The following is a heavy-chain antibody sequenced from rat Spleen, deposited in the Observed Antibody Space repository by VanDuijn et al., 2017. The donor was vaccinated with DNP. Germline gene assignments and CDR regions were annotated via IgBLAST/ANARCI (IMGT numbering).Heavy chain of an antibody. CDR3: VRWSSGHFDY. J-gene: IGHJ2*01. D-gene: IGHD4-3*01. V-gene: IGHV5-25*01. CDR2: ISTGGGNT. CDR1: GFTFSHYY. Sequence: EVQLVESGGGLVQPGKSLKLSCAASGFTFSHYYMAWVRQAPTKGLEWVASISTGGGNTYYRDSVEGRFTISRDNAKSTLYLQMDSLRSEDTATYYCVRWSSGHFDYWGQGVMVPVSS.